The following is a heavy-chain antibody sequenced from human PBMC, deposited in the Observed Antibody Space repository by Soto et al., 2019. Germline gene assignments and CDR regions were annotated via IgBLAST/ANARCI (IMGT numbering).Heavy chain of an antibody. Sequence: PGGSLRLSCAASGFTFSSYGIHWVRQAPGKGLEWVAVISYDGSNKYYADSVKGRFTISRDNSKNTLYLQMNSLRAEDTAVYYCAKDLSYDFWSGYYHEDYYYGMDVWGQGTTVTVSS. CDR3: AKDLSYDFWSGYYHEDYYYGMDV. V-gene: IGHV3-30*18. CDR2: ISYDGSNK. CDR1: GFTFSSYG. D-gene: IGHD3-3*01. J-gene: IGHJ6*02.